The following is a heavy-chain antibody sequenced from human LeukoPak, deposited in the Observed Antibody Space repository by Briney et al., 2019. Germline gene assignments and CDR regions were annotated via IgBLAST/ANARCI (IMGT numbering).Heavy chain of an antibody. CDR3: ARGRLGGYSYGYAFDY. D-gene: IGHD5-18*01. Sequence: SETLSLTCAVYGGSFSGYYWSWIRQPPRKGLEWIGEINHSGSTNYNPSLKSRVTISVDTSKNQFSLKLSSVTAADTAVYYCARGRLGGYSYGYAFDYWGQGTLVTVSS. CDR2: INHSGST. J-gene: IGHJ4*02. CDR1: GGSFSGYY. V-gene: IGHV4-34*01.